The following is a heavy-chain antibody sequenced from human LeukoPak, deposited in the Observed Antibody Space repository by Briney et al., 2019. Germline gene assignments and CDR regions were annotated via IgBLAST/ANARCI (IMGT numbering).Heavy chain of an antibody. CDR3: ARRRRILGNIVVVPAAALGRYYFDY. CDR1: GGSLSGYY. CDR2: INHSGSP. D-gene: IGHD2-2*01. J-gene: IGHJ4*02. Sequence: SETLSLTCAVYGGSLSGYYWSWIRHPPGKGLEWIGEINHSGSPNYNPSLKSRVTISVDTSKNQFSLKLSAVTDADTAVYYCARRRRILGNIVVVPAAALGRYYFDYWGQGTLVTVSS. V-gene: IGHV4-34*01.